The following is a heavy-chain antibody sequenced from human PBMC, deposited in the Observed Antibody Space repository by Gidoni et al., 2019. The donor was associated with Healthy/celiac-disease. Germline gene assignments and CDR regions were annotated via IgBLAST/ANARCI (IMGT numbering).Heavy chain of an antibody. CDR2: ISRSGSTI. CDR1: GFTFSSYE. J-gene: IGHJ4*02. V-gene: IGHV3-48*03. D-gene: IGHD3-22*01. Sequence: EVQLVESGGGLVQPGGSLRLSCAASGFTFSSYEMNWVRQAPGKGLEWVSYISRSGSTIYYADAVKGRFTISRDNAKNSLYLQMNSLRAEDTAVYYCAREWGIVVTYFDYWGQGTLVTVSS. CDR3: AREWGIVVTYFDY.